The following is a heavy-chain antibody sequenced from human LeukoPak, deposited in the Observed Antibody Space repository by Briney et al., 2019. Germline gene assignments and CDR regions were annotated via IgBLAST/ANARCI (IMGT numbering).Heavy chain of an antibody. V-gene: IGHV1-24*01. CDR3: ASADYGSGTFHLNYYFGMEV. D-gene: IGHD3-10*01. Sequence: ASVKVSCKVSGYTLTELSMHWVRQAPGKGLEWMGGFNPKNGETIYAQKFQGRVTMTGDTSTNTAYMELSSLRSEDTAVYYCASADYGSGTFHLNYYFGMEVWGKGTKVTVSS. CDR2: FNPKNGET. CDR1: GYTLTELS. J-gene: IGHJ6*04.